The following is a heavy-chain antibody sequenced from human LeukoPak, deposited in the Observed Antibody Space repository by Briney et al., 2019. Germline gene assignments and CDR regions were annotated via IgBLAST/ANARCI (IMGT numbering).Heavy chain of an antibody. CDR3: ARDEMKVGSGGDTSSYYYVYYMDV. V-gene: IGHV4-4*07. J-gene: IGHJ6*03. Sequence: ASETLSLTCSVPGDSVSRYHWSWIRQPAGRGLEWIGRIFSSGSDKYNASLKSRVILSVDKSKNQLSLRLSAVIAADTAIYYCARDEMKVGSGGDTSSYYYVYYMDVWGQGTTVSVSS. CDR2: IFSSGSD. D-gene: IGHD2-21*02. CDR1: GDSVSRYH.